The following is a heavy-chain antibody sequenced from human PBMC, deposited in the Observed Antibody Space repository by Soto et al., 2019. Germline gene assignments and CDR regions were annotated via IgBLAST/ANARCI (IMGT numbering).Heavy chain of an antibody. V-gene: IGHV4-30-4*01. J-gene: IGHJ4*02. CDR1: GGSISSGDYY. CDR2: IYYSGST. D-gene: IGHD3-22*01. Sequence: SETLSLTCTVSGGSISSGDYYWSWIRQPPGKGLEWIGYIYYSGSTYYNPSLKSRVTISVDTSKNQFSLKLSSVTAADTAVYYCARGEEDYYDSSGYYLFDYWGQGALVTVSS. CDR3: ARGEEDYYDSSGYYLFDY.